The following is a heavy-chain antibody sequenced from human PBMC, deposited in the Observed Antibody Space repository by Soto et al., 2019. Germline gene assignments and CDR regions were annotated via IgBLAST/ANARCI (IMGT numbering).Heavy chain of an antibody. CDR1: GFTFSSYS. CDR2: ISSSSTI. J-gene: IGHJ6*02. CDR3: ARDLIGWYYYGSGGMDV. D-gene: IGHD3-10*01. V-gene: IGHV3-48*02. Sequence: GESLKISCAASGFTFSSYSMNWVRQAPGKGLEWVSYISSSSTIYYADSVKGRFTISRDNAKNSLYLQMNSLRDEDTAVYYCARDLIGWYYYGSGGMDVWGQGTTVTVSS.